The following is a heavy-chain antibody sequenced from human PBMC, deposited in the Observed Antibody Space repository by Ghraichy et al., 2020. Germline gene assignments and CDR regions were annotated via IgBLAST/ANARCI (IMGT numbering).Heavy chain of an antibody. D-gene: IGHD6-13*01. V-gene: IGHV4-38-2*02. Sequence: SETLSLTCTVSGYSISSGYYWGWIRQPPGKGLEWIGSIYHSGSTYYNPSLKSRVTISVDTSKNQFSLKLSSVTAADTAVYYCARDQKQQLFRKYYFDYWGQGTLVTVSS. CDR3: ARDQKQQLFRKYYFDY. CDR2: IYHSGST. J-gene: IGHJ4*02. CDR1: GYSISSGYY.